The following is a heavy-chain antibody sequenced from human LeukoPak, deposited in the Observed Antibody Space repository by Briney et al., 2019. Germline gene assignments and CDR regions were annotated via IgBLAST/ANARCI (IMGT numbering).Heavy chain of an antibody. CDR1: GGSISSGDYY. V-gene: IGHV4-30-4*08. CDR3: ARGLVVVPAAIGYYFDY. D-gene: IGHD2-2*01. CDR2: IYYSGST. Sequence: PSQALSLTCTVSGGSISSGDYYWSWIRQPPGKGLGWIGYIYYSGSTYYNPSLKSRVTISVDTSKNQFSLKLSSVTAADTAVYYCARGLVVVPAAIGYYFDYWGQGTLVTVSS. J-gene: IGHJ4*02.